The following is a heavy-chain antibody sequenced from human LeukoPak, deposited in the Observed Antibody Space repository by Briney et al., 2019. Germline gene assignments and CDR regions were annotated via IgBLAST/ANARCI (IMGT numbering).Heavy chain of an antibody. J-gene: IGHJ4*02. V-gene: IGHV3-23*01. CDR1: GFSFSGYT. CDR3: AKDLGYCSSFSCPFDY. CDR2: ISGSGGST. Sequence: GGSLRLSCAVSGFSFSGYTMSWVRQAPGKGLEWVSAISGSGGSTYYADCVKGRFTISRDNSKNTLFLQMNSLRAEDTAVYYCAKDLGYCSSFSCPFDYWGQGTLVTVSS. D-gene: IGHD2-2*01.